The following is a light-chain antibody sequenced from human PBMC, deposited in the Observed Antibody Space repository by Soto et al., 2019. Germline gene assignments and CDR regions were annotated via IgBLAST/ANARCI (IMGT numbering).Light chain of an antibody. V-gene: IGKV1-5*03. J-gene: IGKJ1*01. CDR3: QPENITIV. CDR2: QAS. Sequence: DIQMTQSPSTLSASVGDRVTITCRASESISRWLAWYQQKPGKVPKLLIYQASRLESGVPSRFSGSGSGTDFTLTSRQLQDCDFAYYFQPENITIVFGQGTKVDI. CDR1: ESISRW.